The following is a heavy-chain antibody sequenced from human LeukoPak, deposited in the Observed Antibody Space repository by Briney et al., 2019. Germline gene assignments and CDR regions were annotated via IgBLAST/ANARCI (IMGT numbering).Heavy chain of an antibody. CDR1: GGSISSYY. D-gene: IGHD1-26*01. Sequence: CETLPVTRTVPGGSISSYYWGWIRQPPGKGLECIGYIYNSGNTNYNPSLKSRVTISVDTSKNQFSLKLSSVTAADTAVYYCASGSSYFDLWGQGTLVTVSS. V-gene: IGHV4-59*12. CDR2: IYNSGNT. J-gene: IGHJ4*02. CDR3: ASGSSYFDL.